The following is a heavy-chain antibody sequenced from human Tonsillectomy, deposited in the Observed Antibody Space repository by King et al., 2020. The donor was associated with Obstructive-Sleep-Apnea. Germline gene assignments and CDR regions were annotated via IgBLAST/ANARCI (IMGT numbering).Heavy chain of an antibody. Sequence: VQLVESGGGLVQPGGSLKLSCAASGFTFSGSTMHWVRQASGKGLEWVGRIRSTANSYATLYAASVGGRFTISRDDSKNTAYLQMNSLKTEDTAVYYCTRPGADCSGGSCQGFDPWGQGTLVTVSS. J-gene: IGHJ5*02. D-gene: IGHD2-15*01. V-gene: IGHV3-73*01. CDR3: TRPGADCSGGSCQGFDP. CDR2: IRSTANSYAT. CDR1: GFTFSGST.